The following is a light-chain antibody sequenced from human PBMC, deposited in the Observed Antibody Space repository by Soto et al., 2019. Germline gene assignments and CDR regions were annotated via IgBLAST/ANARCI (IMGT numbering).Light chain of an antibody. CDR1: QSVSSSY. Sequence: IVLTQSPGTLSLSPGDRATLSCRASQSVSSSYLAWYQQKPGQAHSLLIYGASSRATGIPDRFSGSGSGTDFTLTISRLEPEDFAVYYCQQYGSSSYTFGQGTKLEIK. V-gene: IGKV3-20*01. J-gene: IGKJ2*01. CDR3: QQYGSSSYT. CDR2: GAS.